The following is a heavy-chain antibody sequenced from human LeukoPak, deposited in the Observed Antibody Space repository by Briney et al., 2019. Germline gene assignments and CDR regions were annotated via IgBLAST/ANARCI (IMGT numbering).Heavy chain of an antibody. V-gene: IGHV4-59*08. CDR1: GGSISSYY. CDR2: IYYSGST. Sequence: SETLSLTCTVSGGSISSYYWSWIRQPPGKGLEWIGYIYYSGSTNYNPSLKSRVTISVDTSKNQFSLKLSSVTAADTAVYYCARWLYYDILTGKNYYYYGMDVWAKGPRSPSP. D-gene: IGHD3-9*01. J-gene: IGHJ6*02. CDR3: ARWLYYDILTGKNYYYYGMDV.